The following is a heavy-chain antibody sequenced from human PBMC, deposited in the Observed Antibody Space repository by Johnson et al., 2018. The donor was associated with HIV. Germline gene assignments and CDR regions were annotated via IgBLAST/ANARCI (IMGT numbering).Heavy chain of an antibody. Sequence: VQLVESGGGLVKPGGSLRLSCSASGFTFSDYYMSWIRQAPGKGLEWVSYISESGTTIYYADSVKGRFTISRDNAKNSLYLQMNSLRAADTAVYFCARVTKYYFDSSVDAFDIWGQGTVVTVSS. CDR2: ISESGTTI. D-gene: IGHD3-22*01. J-gene: IGHJ3*02. CDR3: ARVTKYYFDSSVDAFDI. CDR1: GFTFSDYY. V-gene: IGHV3-11*04.